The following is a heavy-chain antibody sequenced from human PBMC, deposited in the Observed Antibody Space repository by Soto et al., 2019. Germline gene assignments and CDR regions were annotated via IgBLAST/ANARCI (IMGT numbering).Heavy chain of an antibody. CDR1: GGSFSGYY. CDR3: ARERRAVAPGRWFDP. V-gene: IGHV4-34*01. Sequence: QVQLQQWGAGLLKPSETLSLTCAVYGGSFSGYYWSWIRQPPGKGLEWIGEINHSGSTNYNPSLTSRVTLSVDTSKNQCALKPSSVTAAVTAVYYCARERRAVAPGRWFDPWGQGTLVTVSS. D-gene: IGHD6-19*01. CDR2: INHSGST. J-gene: IGHJ5*02.